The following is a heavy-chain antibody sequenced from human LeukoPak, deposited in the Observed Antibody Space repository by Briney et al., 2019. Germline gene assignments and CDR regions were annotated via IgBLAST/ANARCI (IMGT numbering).Heavy chain of an antibody. CDR2: IYSGGNT. J-gene: IGHJ4*02. CDR1: GFTVSNYY. CDR3: ARCYYDGSGFYYYFDY. D-gene: IGHD3-22*01. V-gene: IGHV3-53*01. Sequence: PGGSLRLSSAASGFTVSNYYMSWVRQAPGKGLEWVSVIYSGGNTYYTDSVKGRFTISRDNPKNTVFLQMGSLRGEDTAVYYCARCYYDGSGFYYYFDYWGQGTLVTVSS.